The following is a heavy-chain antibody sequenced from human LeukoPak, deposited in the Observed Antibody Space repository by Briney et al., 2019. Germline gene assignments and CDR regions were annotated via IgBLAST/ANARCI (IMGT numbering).Heavy chain of an antibody. CDR2: ISAYNGNT. V-gene: IGHV1-18*01. J-gene: IGHJ3*02. Sequence: ASVKVSCKASGYTFTSYGISWVRQAPGQGLEWTGWISAYNGNTNYAQKLQGRVTMTTDTSTSTAYMELRSLRSDDTAVCYCARDRYCSSTSCYHPDAFDIWGQGTMVTVSS. CDR1: GYTFTSYG. D-gene: IGHD2-2*01. CDR3: ARDRYCSSTSCYHPDAFDI.